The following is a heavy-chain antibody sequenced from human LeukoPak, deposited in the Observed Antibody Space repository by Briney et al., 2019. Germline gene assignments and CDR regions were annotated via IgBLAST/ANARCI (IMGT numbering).Heavy chain of an antibody. CDR3: ASLRGTSFYYDSGGYLGY. CDR2: INHSGST. V-gene: IGHV4-34*01. J-gene: IGHJ4*02. CDR1: GFTFSSYS. D-gene: IGHD3-22*01. Sequence: GSLRLSCAASGFTFSSYSMNWVRQAPGKGLEWIGEINHSGSTNYNPSLKSRATISVDTSKSQFSLKLSSVTAADTAVYYCASLRGTSFYYDSGGYLGYWGQGTLVTVPS.